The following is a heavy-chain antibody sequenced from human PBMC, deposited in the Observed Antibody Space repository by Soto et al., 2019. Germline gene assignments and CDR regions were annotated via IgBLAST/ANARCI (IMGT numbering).Heavy chain of an antibody. V-gene: IGHV3-30*18. Sequence: QVQLVESGGGVFQPGRSLRLSCAASGFTLSGNDMHWVRQAPGKGPEWVAVMSYDGSHQYYADSVKGRFTISRDTSKSTLYLQMNSLRTEDTAVYYCAKGGWYTSSSPSDCWGQGTLVTVSS. CDR3: AKGGWYTSSSPSDC. CDR2: MSYDGSHQ. CDR1: GFTLSGND. J-gene: IGHJ4*02. D-gene: IGHD6-6*01.